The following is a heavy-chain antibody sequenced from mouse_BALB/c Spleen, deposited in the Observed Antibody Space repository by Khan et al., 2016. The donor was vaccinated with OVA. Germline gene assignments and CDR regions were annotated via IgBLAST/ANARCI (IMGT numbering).Heavy chain of an antibody. CDR1: GFTFSNYA. V-gene: IGHV5-6-5*01. CDR2: ISTGDTT. Sequence: EVELVESGGGLVKPGGSLKVSCAASGFTFSNYAMSWVRQTPEKRLEWVASISTGDTTYYPDSVKGRFTISRDNARNILYLQMCSLRSDDTAMYYCARDYWFVYWGQGTLVTVSA. J-gene: IGHJ3*01. CDR3: ARDYWFVY.